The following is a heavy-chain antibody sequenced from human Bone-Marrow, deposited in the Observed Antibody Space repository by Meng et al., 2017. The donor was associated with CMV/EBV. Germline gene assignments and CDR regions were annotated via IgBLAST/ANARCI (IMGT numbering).Heavy chain of an antibody. J-gene: IGHJ5*02. CDR1: GYSFGDYW. CDR2: IYPGDSDT. Sequence: GESMKISWRTGGYSFGDYWLGWVRQMPGKGQEWMGIIYPGDSDTRYSPSFQGQVTTSADKSISTAYLQWSSLKASDTAMYYCARLGCSSTSCYFGWFDPWGQGTLVTVYS. CDR3: ARLGCSSTSCYFGWFDP. D-gene: IGHD2-2*01. V-gene: IGHV5-51*01.